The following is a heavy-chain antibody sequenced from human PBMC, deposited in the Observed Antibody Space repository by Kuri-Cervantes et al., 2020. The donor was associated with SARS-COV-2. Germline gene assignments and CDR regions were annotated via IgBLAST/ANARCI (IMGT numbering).Heavy chain of an antibody. CDR1: GFTFSSYA. CDR3: AKDWIIAVAGSGVLYFDY. CDR2: ISGSGGST. V-gene: IGHV3-23*01. D-gene: IGHD6-19*01. Sequence: ETLSLTCAASGFTFSSYAMSWVRQAPGKGLEWVSAISGSGGSTYYADSVKGRFTISRDNSKNTLYLQMNSLRAEDTAVYYCAKDWIIAVAGSGVLYFDYWGQGTLVTVSS. J-gene: IGHJ4*02.